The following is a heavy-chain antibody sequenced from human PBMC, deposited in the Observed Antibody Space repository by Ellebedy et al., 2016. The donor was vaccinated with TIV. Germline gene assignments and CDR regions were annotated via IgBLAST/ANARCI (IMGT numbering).Heavy chain of an antibody. J-gene: IGHJ5*02. V-gene: IGHV1-3*01. D-gene: IGHD2-8*01. CDR2: INAGNGNT. Sequence: AASVKVSCKASGYTFTTYAMHWVRQAPGQRLEWMGWINAGNGNTKYSQKLQGRVTITRDTSANTAYMELSSLRSEDTAVYYCARAVYGMGWFDPWGQGTLVTVSS. CDR3: ARAVYGMGWFDP. CDR1: GYTFTTYA.